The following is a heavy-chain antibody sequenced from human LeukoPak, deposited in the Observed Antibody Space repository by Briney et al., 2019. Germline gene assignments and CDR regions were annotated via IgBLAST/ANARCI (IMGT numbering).Heavy chain of an antibody. CDR1: RDSISSSNYY. Sequence: PSETLSLTCTVSRDSISSSNYYWGWIRQPPGKGLEWIGSIYYSGSTYYNPSLRSRVTISVDTSNNQFSLKLNSVTAADTAVYYCARDTSRSPLYCGGDCYFFDYWGQGTLVTVSS. D-gene: IGHD2-21*01. V-gene: IGHV4-39*02. CDR3: ARDTSRSPLYCGGDCYFFDY. CDR2: IYYSGST. J-gene: IGHJ4*02.